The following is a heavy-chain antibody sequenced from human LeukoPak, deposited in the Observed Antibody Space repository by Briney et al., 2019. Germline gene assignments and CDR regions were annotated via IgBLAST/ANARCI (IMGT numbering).Heavy chain of an antibody. Sequence: GGSLRLSCAASGFTFSSYGMHWVRQAPGKGLEWVAVIWYDGSNKYYADSVKGRFTISRDNSKNTLYLQMNSLRAEDTAVYYCARDTNDYYDSSGYPDYWGQGTLVTVSS. D-gene: IGHD3-22*01. CDR3: ARDTNDYYDSSGYPDY. CDR1: GFTFSSYG. J-gene: IGHJ4*02. V-gene: IGHV3-33*01. CDR2: IWYDGSNK.